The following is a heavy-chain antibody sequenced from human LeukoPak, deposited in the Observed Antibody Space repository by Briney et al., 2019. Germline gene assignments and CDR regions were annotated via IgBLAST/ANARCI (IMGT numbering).Heavy chain of an antibody. D-gene: IGHD3-10*01. Sequence: GGSLRLSCAASGFTFNSYIMNWVRQAPGKGLEWVSSISSSSSYIFYADSVKGRFTISRDNAKNSLYLQMSSLRAEDTALYYCSTGDFGNGMAVWGQGTTVTVSS. J-gene: IGHJ6*02. CDR3: STGDFGNGMAV. V-gene: IGHV3-21*01. CDR2: ISSSSSYI. CDR1: GFTFNSYI.